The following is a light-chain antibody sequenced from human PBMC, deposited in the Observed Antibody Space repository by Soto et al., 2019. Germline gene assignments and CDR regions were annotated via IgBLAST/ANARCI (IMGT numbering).Light chain of an antibody. J-gene: IGKJ5*01. CDR3: QQDCRLPIT. CDR1: QDIALD. CDR2: DAS. V-gene: IGKV3-11*01. Sequence: FLLSQAPDTVSLSAGERVTLYCRASQDIALDIAWYQHKPGRAPELLILDASQWQSGIPSRFSGSGSGTDFSLTINSLQSEDFAAYYCQQDCRLPITFGQGTRLEI.